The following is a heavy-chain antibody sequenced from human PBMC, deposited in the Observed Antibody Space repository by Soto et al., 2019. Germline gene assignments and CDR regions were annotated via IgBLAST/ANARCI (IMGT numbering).Heavy chain of an antibody. J-gene: IGHJ4*02. CDR2: IKGDGSVK. D-gene: IGHD3-3*01. V-gene: IGHV3-7*01. CDR1: GFTFGNYW. Sequence: EVHLVESGGGLVQPGGSLRLSCAGSGFTFGNYWMTGVRQAPGKGLEWVANIKGDGSVKYHLDSVKGRFTIYRDNAKNSLYLQMNSLRDDDTAVYYCVREPKSGAYYYDFWGQGTLVTVSS. CDR3: VREPKSGAYYYDF.